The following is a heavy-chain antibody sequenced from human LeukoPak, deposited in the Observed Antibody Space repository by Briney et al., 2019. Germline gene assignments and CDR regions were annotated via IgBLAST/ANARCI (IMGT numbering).Heavy chain of an antibody. CDR3: ARNFVMVRGLIADY. CDR2: IYHSGST. J-gene: IGHJ4*02. CDR1: GYSISSGYY. V-gene: IGHV4-38-2*01. D-gene: IGHD3-10*01. Sequence: SETLSLTCAVSGYSISSGYYWGWIRQPPGKGLEWIGSIYHSGSTYSSPSLKSRLTISVDTSKNQFSLRLSSVTAADTAVYYCARNFVMVRGLIADYWGQGTLVTVSS.